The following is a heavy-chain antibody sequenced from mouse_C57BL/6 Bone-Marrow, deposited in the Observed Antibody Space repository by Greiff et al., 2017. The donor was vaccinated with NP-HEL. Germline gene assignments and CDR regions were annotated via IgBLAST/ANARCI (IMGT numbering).Heavy chain of an antibody. CDR3: VRHGDGPDY. CDR1: GFSFNTYA. D-gene: IGHD2-3*01. Sequence: GGGLVQPKGSLKLSCAASGFSFNTYAMNWVRQAPGKGLEWVARIRSKSNNYATYYADSVKDRFTISRDDSESMLYLQMNNLKTEDTAMYYCVRHGDGPDYWGQGTTLTVSS. CDR2: IRSKSNNYAT. V-gene: IGHV10-1*01. J-gene: IGHJ2*01.